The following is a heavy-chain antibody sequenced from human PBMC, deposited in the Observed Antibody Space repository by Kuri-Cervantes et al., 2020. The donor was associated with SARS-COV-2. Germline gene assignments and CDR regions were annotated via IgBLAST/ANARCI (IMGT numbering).Heavy chain of an antibody. V-gene: IGHV4-39*07. CDR2: IYYSGST. J-gene: IGHJ4*02. CDR1: GGSISSSSYY. Sequence: GSLRLSCTVSGGSISSSSYYWGWIRQPPGKGLEWIGSIYYSGSTYYNPSLKSRVTISVDTSKNQFSLKLSSVTAADTAVYYCVRNPNYYDSSGQFDYWGQGTLVTVSS. CDR3: VRNPNYYDSSGQFDY. D-gene: IGHD3-22*01.